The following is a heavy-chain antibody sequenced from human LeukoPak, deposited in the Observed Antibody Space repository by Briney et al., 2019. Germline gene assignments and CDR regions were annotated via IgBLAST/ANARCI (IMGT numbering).Heavy chain of an antibody. CDR3: ARAPYSSSRSLDY. J-gene: IGHJ4*02. D-gene: IGHD6-13*01. V-gene: IGHV3-13*04. Sequence: GGSLRLSCAASGFTFSSYDMHWVRQATGKGLECVSAIGTAGDTYYPGSVKGRFTISRENAKNSLYLQMNSLRAGDTAVYYCARAPYSSSRSLDYWGQGTLVTVSS. CDR1: GFTFSSYD. CDR2: IGTAGDT.